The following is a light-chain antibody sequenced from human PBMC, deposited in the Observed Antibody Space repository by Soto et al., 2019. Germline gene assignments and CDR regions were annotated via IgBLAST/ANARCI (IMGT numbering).Light chain of an antibody. CDR1: LSVSTF. V-gene: IGKV3-11*01. Sequence: ELVLTQSPATLSLSPGERATLSCRASLSVSTFLAWYQQKPGQAPRLLIYDTSNRATDIPARFSGSGSGTDFTLTISSLEPEDFAVYYCQQRTNWRRTFGQGTKLEIK. J-gene: IGKJ2*01. CDR2: DTS. CDR3: QQRTNWRRT.